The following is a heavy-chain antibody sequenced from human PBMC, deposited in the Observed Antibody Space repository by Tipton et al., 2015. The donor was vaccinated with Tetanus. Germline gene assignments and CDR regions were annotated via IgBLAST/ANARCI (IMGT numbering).Heavy chain of an antibody. CDR1: GYTFISYG. J-gene: IGHJ4*02. CDR3: ARGDLGSRSVVGARDY. V-gene: IGHV1-18*01. Sequence: QLVQSGAEVRKPEASVKVSCKASGYTFISYGVSWVRQAPGQGLEWMGWISTYNGDTNYAQNFQCRVTMTTDTSTSTAYMELRSLRSDDTAVYYCARGDLGSRSVVGARDYWGQGTLVTVSS. CDR2: ISTYNGDT. D-gene: IGHD1-26*01.